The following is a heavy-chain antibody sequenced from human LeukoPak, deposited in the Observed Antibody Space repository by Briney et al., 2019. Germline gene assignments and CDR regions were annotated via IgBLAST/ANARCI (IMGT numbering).Heavy chain of an antibody. Sequence: GGSLTLSCAASGFTFSDEAMNWVRQAPGQGPEWVSAVSASGDSTYYADSVKGRFTISRDNSKKTLSLSMNSLRAEDTAVYYCAKRAPPENYFDYWGQGTLVTVSS. CDR3: AKRAPPENYFDY. J-gene: IGHJ4*02. CDR1: GFTFSDEA. CDR2: VSASGDST. V-gene: IGHV3-23*01.